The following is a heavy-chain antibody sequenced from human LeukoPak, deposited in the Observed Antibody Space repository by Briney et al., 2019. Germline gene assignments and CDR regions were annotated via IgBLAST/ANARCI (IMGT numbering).Heavy chain of an antibody. J-gene: IGHJ6*04. V-gene: IGHV4-59*01. Sequence: SETLSLTCTVSGGSISSYYWSWIRQPPGKGLEWIGYIYYSGSTNYNPSLKSRVTISVDTSKNQFSLKLSSVTAADTAVYYCARLLGMVADGYYYYGMDVWGKGTTVTVSS. CDR3: ARLLGMVADGYYYYGMDV. D-gene: IGHD2-15*01. CDR1: GGSISSYY. CDR2: IYYSGST.